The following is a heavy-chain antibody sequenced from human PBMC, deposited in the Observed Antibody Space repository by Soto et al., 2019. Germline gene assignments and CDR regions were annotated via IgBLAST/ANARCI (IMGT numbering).Heavy chain of an antibody. Sequence: ASVQVSCKASGYTFTSYAMHWVRQAPGQRLEWMGWINAGNGNTKYSQKFQGRVTITRDTSASTAYMELSSLRSEDTAVYYCARGGGVIAPHLQHWGQGTLVTVSS. V-gene: IGHV1-3*01. J-gene: IGHJ1*01. CDR1: GYTFTSYA. CDR3: ARGGGVIAPHLQH. D-gene: IGHD3-16*02. CDR2: INAGNGNT.